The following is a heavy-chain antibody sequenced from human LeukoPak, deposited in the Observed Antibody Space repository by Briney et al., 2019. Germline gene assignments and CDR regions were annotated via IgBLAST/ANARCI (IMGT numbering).Heavy chain of an antibody. CDR1: GYSFTNYW. CDR2: IYPGDSNT. Sequence: GESLKISCKGSGYSFTNYWIGWVRQMPGKGLEWMAIIYPGDSNTRYSPSFQGQVTISADKSISTAYLQWSNLKASDTAMYYCARPNCSGGSCYSLDPWGQGTLVTVSS. CDR3: ARPNCSGGSCYSLDP. J-gene: IGHJ5*02. V-gene: IGHV5-51*01. D-gene: IGHD2-15*01.